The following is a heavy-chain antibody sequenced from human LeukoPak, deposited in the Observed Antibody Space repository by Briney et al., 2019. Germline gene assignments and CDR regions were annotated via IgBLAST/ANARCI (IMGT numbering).Heavy chain of an antibody. V-gene: IGHV1-18*01. D-gene: IGHD2-15*01. CDR2: ISAYNGNT. J-gene: IGHJ6*02. Sequence: ASVKVSCKASGYTFTSYGISWVRQAPGQGLEWMGWISAYNGNTNYAQKLQGRVTMTTDTSTSTAYMELRSLRSEDTAVYYCARKLVLPHYYYYYYGMDVWGQGTTVTVSS. CDR1: GYTFTSYG. CDR3: ARKLVLPHYYYYYYGMDV.